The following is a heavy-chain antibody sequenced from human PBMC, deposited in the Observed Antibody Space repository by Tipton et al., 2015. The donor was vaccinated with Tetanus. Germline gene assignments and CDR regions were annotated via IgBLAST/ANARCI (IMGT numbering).Heavy chain of an antibody. J-gene: IGHJ6*02. CDR3: ARDFRERSGTYYSYYYTMDV. D-gene: IGHD1-26*01. CDR1: GGSLNTFY. Sequence: SLTCTVSGGSLNTFYWNWIRQPAGKGLEWIGRVYSSGSTNYNPSLKSRVTMSIDASKNQFSLELTSVTAADTAVYYCARDFRERSGTYYSYYYTMDVWGQGTTVTVSS. CDR2: VYSSGST. V-gene: IGHV4-4*07.